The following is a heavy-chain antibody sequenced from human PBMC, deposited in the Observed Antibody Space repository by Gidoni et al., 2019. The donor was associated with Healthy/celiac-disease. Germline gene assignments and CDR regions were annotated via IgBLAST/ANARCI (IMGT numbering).Heavy chain of an antibody. CDR3: ARGGGYDLFDY. Sequence: QLQLPASGSGLVTPSQTLSLTCAVSDGSISSGGYSWRWIRQPPGKGLEWIGYIYHSGSTYYNPSLKSRVTISVDRSKNQFSLKLSSVTAADTAVYYCARGGGYDLFDYWGQGTLVTVSS. J-gene: IGHJ4*02. V-gene: IGHV4-30-2*01. CDR1: DGSISSGGYS. CDR2: IYHSGST. D-gene: IGHD1-26*01.